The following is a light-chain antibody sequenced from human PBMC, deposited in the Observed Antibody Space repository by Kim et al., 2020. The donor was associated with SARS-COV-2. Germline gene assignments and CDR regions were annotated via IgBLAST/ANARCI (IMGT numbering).Light chain of an antibody. CDR1: SLRSYY. CDR2: GKN. V-gene: IGLV3-19*01. CDR3: NSRDSSGNHRGEV. Sequence: SSELTQDPAVSVALGQTVRITCQGDSLRSYYASWYQQKPGQAPVLVIYGKNNRPSGIPDRFSGSSSGNTASLTITGAQAEDEADYYCNSRDSSGNHRGEVFGSGTQLTVL. J-gene: IGLJ1*01.